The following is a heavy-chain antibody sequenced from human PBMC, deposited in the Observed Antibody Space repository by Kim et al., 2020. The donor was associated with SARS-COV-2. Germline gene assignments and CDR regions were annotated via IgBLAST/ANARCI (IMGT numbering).Heavy chain of an antibody. CDR3: ARVNILTGYLVY. CDR2: INHSGST. V-gene: IGHV4-34*01. J-gene: IGHJ4*02. Sequence: SETLSLTCAVYGGSFSGYYWSWIRQPPGKGLEWIGEINHSGSTNYNPSLKSRVTISVDTSKNQFSLKLSSVTAADTAVYYCARVNILTGYLVYWGQGTLVTVSS. D-gene: IGHD3-9*01. CDR1: GGSFSGYY.